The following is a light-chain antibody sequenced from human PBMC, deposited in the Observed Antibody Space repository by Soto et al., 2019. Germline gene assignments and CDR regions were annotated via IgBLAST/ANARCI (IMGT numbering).Light chain of an antibody. CDR1: QSVSSN. J-gene: IGKJ1*01. CDR3: QQYNNWPWT. V-gene: IGKV3-15*01. Sequence: EIGMTQSPANLSVSPGERATLSCRASQSVSSNLAWYQQKPGQAPRLLIYGASTRATGIPARFSGSGSGTEFTLTISSLQSEDFAVYYCQQYNNWPWTFGQGTKVDVK. CDR2: GAS.